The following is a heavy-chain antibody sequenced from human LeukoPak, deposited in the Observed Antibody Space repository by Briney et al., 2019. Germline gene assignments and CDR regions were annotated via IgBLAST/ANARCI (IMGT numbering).Heavy chain of an antibody. CDR2: TSHRGST. Sequence: PSETLSLTCTVSGGSISGYYWSWIRQPPGKALEWIGYTSHRGSTKYNLSLKSRVTMSVDTSKNQFSLKLNSVIAADTAMYYCARGFEGVAGWFDPWGQGTLVTISS. D-gene: IGHD3-16*01. J-gene: IGHJ5*02. CDR3: ARGFEGVAGWFDP. CDR1: GGSISGYY. V-gene: IGHV4-59*01.